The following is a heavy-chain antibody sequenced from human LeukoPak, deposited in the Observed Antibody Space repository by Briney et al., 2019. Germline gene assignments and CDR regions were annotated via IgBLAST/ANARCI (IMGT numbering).Heavy chain of an antibody. J-gene: IGHJ4*02. CDR2: ISYDGGNK. CDR1: GFTFSSYG. Sequence: GGSLRLSCAASGFTFSSYGMHWVRQAPGKGLEWVAVISYDGGNKYYADSVKGQFTISRDNSKNTLYLQMNSLRAEDTAVYYCAKDQKPYCSSTSCYPYGGFDYWGQGTLVTVSS. CDR3: AKDQKPYCSSTSCYPYGGFDY. V-gene: IGHV3-30*18. D-gene: IGHD2-2*01.